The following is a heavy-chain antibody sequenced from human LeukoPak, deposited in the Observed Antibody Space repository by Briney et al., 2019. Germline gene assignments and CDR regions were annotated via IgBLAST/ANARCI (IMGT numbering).Heavy chain of an antibody. CDR1: GFTFSGSW. D-gene: IGHD3-16*01. CDR3: ATVFRSRFLGGKRAYYFDY. Sequence: GGSLRLSCAASGFTFSGSWMSWVRQAPGKGLEWVSYISSSGSTIYYADSVKGRFTISRDNAKNSLYLQMNSLRAEDTAVYYCATVFRSRFLGGKRAYYFDYWGQGTLVTVSS. V-gene: IGHV3-48*03. J-gene: IGHJ4*02. CDR2: ISSSGSTI.